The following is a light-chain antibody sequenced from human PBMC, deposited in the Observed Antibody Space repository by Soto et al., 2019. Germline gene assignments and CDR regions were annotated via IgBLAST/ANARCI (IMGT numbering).Light chain of an antibody. CDR1: HDIGNY. CDR2: YAS. J-gene: IGKJ5*01. CDR3: QQDDNLPLI. V-gene: IGKV1-33*01. Sequence: IQMTQSASSLSASVGDRVTITCLASHDIGNYLNWYQQKPGKAPKLLIYYASNLETGVSSRFSGSGSGTDFTFTISSLQPEDIATYYCQQDDNLPLIFGQGTRLEIK.